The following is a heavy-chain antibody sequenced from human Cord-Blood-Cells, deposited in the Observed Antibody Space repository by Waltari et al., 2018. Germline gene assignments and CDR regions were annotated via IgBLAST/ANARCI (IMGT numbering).Heavy chain of an antibody. V-gene: IGHV3-74*01. J-gene: IGHJ4*02. CDR1: GFTFSSYW. Sequence: EVQLVESGGGLVQPGGSLRLSCAASGFTFSSYWMHWVRQAPGKGLVWVSRINSDGSSTSYAGSVKGRFTISRDNAKNTLYLQMNSLRAEDTAVYYCASYDSSGYYFDYWGQGTLVTVSS. CDR2: INSDGSST. D-gene: IGHD3-22*01. CDR3: ASYDSSGYYFDY.